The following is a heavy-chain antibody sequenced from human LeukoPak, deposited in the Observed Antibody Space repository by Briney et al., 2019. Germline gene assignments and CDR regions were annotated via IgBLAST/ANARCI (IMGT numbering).Heavy chain of an antibody. Sequence: GGSLRLSCETSGFTFSTYEMNWVRQTPGKGLEWVSCIGSSGSTIYYADSVKGRFTISRDNGKNSLYLHMNSLRAEDTAVYYCALPYYYDSSGYYFNLDYWGQGTLVTVSS. V-gene: IGHV3-48*03. CDR3: ALPYYYDSSGYYFNLDY. CDR1: GFTFSTYE. D-gene: IGHD3-22*01. CDR2: IGSSGSTI. J-gene: IGHJ4*02.